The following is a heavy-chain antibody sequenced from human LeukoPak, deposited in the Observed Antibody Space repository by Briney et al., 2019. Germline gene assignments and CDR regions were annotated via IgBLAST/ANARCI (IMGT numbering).Heavy chain of an antibody. J-gene: IGHJ6*02. V-gene: IGHV3-23*01. CDR1: GFTFSSYA. D-gene: IGHD6-13*01. Sequence: GGSLRPSCAASGFTFSSYAMSWVRQAPGKGLEWVSAISASGGSTYYADSVKGRFTISRDNSKNTLYLQMNSLRAEDTAVYYCVPTAAPGTASYFYYYGMDVWGQGTTVTVSS. CDR2: ISASGGST. CDR3: VPTAAPGTASYFYYYGMDV.